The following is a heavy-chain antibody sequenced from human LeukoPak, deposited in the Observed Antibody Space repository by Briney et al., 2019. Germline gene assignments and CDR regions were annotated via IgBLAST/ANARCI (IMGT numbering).Heavy chain of an antibody. Sequence: PGGSLRLSCAASGFTFSSYAMHWVRQAPGKGLEWVAVISYDGSNKYYADSVKGRFTISRDNSKNTLYLQMDSLRAEDTAVYYCARYGSGYDYYYGMDVWGQGTTVTVSS. CDR2: ISYDGSNK. D-gene: IGHD3-10*01. J-gene: IGHJ6*02. CDR3: ARYGSGYDYYYGMDV. CDR1: GFTFSSYA. V-gene: IGHV3-30-3*01.